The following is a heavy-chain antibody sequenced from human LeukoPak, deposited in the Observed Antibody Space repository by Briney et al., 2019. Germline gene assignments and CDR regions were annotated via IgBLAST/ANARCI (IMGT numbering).Heavy chain of an antibody. J-gene: IGHJ4*02. CDR2: ISSSSSTI. Sequence: PGGSLRLSCAASGFTFNNYAMSWVRQAPGKGLEWVSYISSSSSTIYYADSVKGRFTISRDNAKNSLYLQMNSLRAEDTAVYYCASGSRQLQFDYWGQGTLVTVSS. CDR3: ASGSRQLQFDY. CDR1: GFTFNNYA. V-gene: IGHV3-48*01. D-gene: IGHD1-1*01.